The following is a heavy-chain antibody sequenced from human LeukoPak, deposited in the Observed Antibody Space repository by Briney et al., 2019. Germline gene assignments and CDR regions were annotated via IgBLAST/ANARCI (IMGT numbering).Heavy chain of an antibody. Sequence: SETLSLTCTVSGGSISSYYWSWIRQPPGKGLEWIGYIYYSGSTNYNPSLKSRVTISVDTSKNQFSLKLSSVTAADTAVYYCARANYYDSTGFYYGRPIDAFDIWGQGTMVTVSS. CDR3: ARANYYDSTGFYYGRPIDAFDI. CDR2: IYYSGST. D-gene: IGHD3-22*01. V-gene: IGHV4-59*01. CDR1: GGSISSYY. J-gene: IGHJ3*02.